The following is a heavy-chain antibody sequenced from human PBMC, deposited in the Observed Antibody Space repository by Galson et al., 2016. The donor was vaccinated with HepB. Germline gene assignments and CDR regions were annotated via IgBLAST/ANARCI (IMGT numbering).Heavy chain of an antibody. CDR2: IYSDGTT. CDR1: GFTVSGSY. J-gene: IGHJ6*02. Sequence: SLRLSCAVSGFTVSGSYMSWVRQAPGKGLEWVSVIYSDGTTKYADSVKGRFIISRVNSKNTLYLQMNSLRAEDTAVYYCARDYGFWSGYSNYGMDVWGQGTTVTVSS. V-gene: IGHV3-66*01. CDR3: ARDYGFWSGYSNYGMDV. D-gene: IGHD3-3*01.